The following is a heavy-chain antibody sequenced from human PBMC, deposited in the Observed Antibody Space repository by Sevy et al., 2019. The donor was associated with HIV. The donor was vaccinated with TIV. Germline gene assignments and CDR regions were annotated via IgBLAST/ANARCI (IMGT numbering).Heavy chain of an antibody. CDR2: IYYNGHI. CDR3: AGENAWGRGYS. V-gene: IGHV4-59*08. Sequence: ETLSLTCTVSGGSITSLYCNWIRQPPGKGLEWIANIYYNGHINYNPSLKSRVTLSLDTSKNQFSLRLSSVTAADTAMYYCAGENAWGRGYSWGQGTLVTVSS. D-gene: IGHD1-26*01. CDR1: GGSITSLY. J-gene: IGHJ4*02.